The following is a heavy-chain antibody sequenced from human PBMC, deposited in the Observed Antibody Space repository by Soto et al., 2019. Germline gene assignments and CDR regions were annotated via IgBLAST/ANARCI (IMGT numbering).Heavy chain of an antibody. Sequence: EVQLLESGGGLVQPGVSLRLSCAASGFTFDSFAMSWVRQGPGKGLEWVSAISDTGGSTYYADSVKGRFTISRDNSRSTLYLQMNSLRAEGTAIYYCAKSSSSSGPWGQGTLVTVSS. J-gene: IGHJ4*02. CDR2: ISDTGGST. CDR1: GFTFDSFA. CDR3: AKSSSSSGP. D-gene: IGHD6-6*01. V-gene: IGHV3-23*01.